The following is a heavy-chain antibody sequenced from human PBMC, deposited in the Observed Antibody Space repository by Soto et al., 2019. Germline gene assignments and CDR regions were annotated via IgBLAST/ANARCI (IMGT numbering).Heavy chain of an antibody. CDR3: ARDLGGYHLYVPDS. J-gene: IGHJ4*02. D-gene: IGHD5-12*01. CDR2: INLNSGGT. Sequence: GASVKVSCKASGSTFTDSSLHWVRQAPRQGLEWMGWINLNSGGTFYAQKFQGRVTMTRDTSINTAYMELNGLRSDDTAIYYCARDLGGYHLYVPDSWGQGXLVTVSS. V-gene: IGHV1-2*02. CDR1: GSTFTDSS.